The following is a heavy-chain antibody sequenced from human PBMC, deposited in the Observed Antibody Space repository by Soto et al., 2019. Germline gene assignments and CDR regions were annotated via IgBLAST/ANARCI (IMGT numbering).Heavy chain of an antibody. CDR3: AGTTSYQWYXMDV. J-gene: IGHJ6*03. V-gene: IGHV6-1*01. D-gene: IGHD1-7*01. CDR2: TYYRSRWYN. Sequence: SQTLSLTCAISGDSVSSNSAAWNWIRQSPSRGLEWLGRTYYRSRWYNDYAVPVRSRITVNADTSKNQFSLQLTSVTPEDTAVYYCAGTTSYQWYXMDVWGKGTTVTVSS. CDR1: GDSVSSNSAA.